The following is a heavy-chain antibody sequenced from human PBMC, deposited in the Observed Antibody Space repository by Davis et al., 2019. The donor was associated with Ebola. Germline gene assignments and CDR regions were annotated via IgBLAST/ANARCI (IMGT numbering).Heavy chain of an antibody. CDR1: GFTFSSYW. Sequence: GGSLRLSCAASGFTFSSYWMSWVRQAPGKGLEWVAVISYDGSNKYYADSVKGRFTISRDNSKNTLYLQMNSLRAEDTAVYYCARGFYVDIVATINFDYWGQGTLVTVSS. V-gene: IGHV3-30-3*01. D-gene: IGHD5-12*01. CDR3: ARGFYVDIVATINFDY. J-gene: IGHJ4*02. CDR2: ISYDGSNK.